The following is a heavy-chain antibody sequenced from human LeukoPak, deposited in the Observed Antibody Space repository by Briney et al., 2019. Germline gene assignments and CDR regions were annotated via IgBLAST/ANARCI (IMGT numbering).Heavy chain of an antibody. CDR1: GFTFSSYG. CDR3: ARVMVRGVRFNGMDV. D-gene: IGHD3-10*01. V-gene: IGHV3-33*01. CDR2: IWYDGSNK. J-gene: IGHJ6*04. Sequence: GGSLRLSCAASGFTFSSYGMHWVRQAPGKGLEWVAVIWYDGSNKYYADSVKGRFTISRDNSKNTLYLQMNSLRAEDTAVYYCARVMVRGVRFNGMDVWGKGTTVTVSS.